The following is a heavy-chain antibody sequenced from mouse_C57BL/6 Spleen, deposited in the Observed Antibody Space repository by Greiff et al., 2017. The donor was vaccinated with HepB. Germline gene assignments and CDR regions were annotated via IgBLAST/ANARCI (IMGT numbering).Heavy chain of an antibody. CDR3: ARDQSTEGAMDY. D-gene: IGHD5-1*01. CDR1: GFTFSSYA. V-gene: IGHV5-4*01. CDR2: ISDGGSYT. Sequence: DVHLVESGGGLVKPGGSLKLSCAASGFTFSSYAMSWVRQTPEKRLEWVATISDGGSYTYYPDNVKGRFTISRDNAKNNLYLQMSHLKSEDTAMYYCARDQSTEGAMDYWGQGTSVTVSS. J-gene: IGHJ4*01.